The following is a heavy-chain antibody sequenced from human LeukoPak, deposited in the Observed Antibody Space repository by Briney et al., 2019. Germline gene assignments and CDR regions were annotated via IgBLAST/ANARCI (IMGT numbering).Heavy chain of an antibody. Sequence: KTSETLSLTCAVYGGSFSGYYWSWIRQPPGKGLEWIGEINHSGSTNYNPSLKSQVTISVDTSKNQFSLKLSSVTAADTAVYYCARSAPSDSSGWYLGGIWGQGTLVTVSS. CDR2: INHSGST. CDR3: ARSAPSDSSGWYLGGI. J-gene: IGHJ4*02. D-gene: IGHD6-19*01. V-gene: IGHV4-34*01. CDR1: GGSFSGYY.